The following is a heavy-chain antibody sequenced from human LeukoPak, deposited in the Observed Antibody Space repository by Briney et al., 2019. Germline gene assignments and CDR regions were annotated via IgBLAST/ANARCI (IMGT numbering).Heavy chain of an antibody. J-gene: IGHJ6*03. CDR1: GYTFTGYY. Sequence: ASVKVSCKASGYTFTGYYMHWVRQAPGQGLEWMGWINPNSGGTNYAQKFQGRVTMPRDTSIRTAYMELSRLRSDDTAVYYCARGPPRYYDILTGYRRPYYYYMDVWGKGTTVTVSS. D-gene: IGHD3-9*01. CDR3: ARGPPRYYDILTGYRRPYYYYMDV. V-gene: IGHV1-2*02. CDR2: INPNSGGT.